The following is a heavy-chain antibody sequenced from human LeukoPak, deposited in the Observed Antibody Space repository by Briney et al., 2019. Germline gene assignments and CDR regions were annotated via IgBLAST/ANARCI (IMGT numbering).Heavy chain of an antibody. J-gene: IGHJ3*02. Sequence: ASVKVSCKASGYTFTGYYMHWVRQAPGQGLEWMGWINPNSGGTNYAQKFQGRVTMTRDTSISTAYMELSRLRSDDTAVYYCARDIIWFGEYAFDIWGQGTMVTVSS. CDR2: INPNSGGT. CDR3: ARDIIWFGEYAFDI. V-gene: IGHV1-2*02. CDR1: GYTFTGYY. D-gene: IGHD3-10*01.